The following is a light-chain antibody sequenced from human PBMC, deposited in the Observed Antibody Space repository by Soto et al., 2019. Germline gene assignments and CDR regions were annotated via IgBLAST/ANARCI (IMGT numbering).Light chain of an antibody. CDR3: AAWDDSLNGVV. J-gene: IGLJ2*01. CDR1: SSNIGSNP. Sequence: QSVLTQPPSASGTPGQRVTISCSGSSSNIGSNPVNWYQQLPGTAPKLLIYSHNQRPSRVPDRFSGSESGTSASLAISGLRSEDEADYYCAAWDDSLNGVVFGGGTKLTVL. V-gene: IGLV1-44*01. CDR2: SHN.